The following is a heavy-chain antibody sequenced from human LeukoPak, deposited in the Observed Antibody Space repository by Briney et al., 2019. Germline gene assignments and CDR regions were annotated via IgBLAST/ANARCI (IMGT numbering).Heavy chain of an antibody. Sequence: GASVKVSCKASGGTFSSYAISWVRQAPGQGLEWMGRIIPILGIANNAQKFQGRVTITADKSTSTAYMELSSLRSEDTAVYYCARDLYDHYYGMDVWGQGTTVTVSS. J-gene: IGHJ6*02. CDR1: GGTFSSYA. CDR3: ARDLYDHYYGMDV. V-gene: IGHV1-69*04. CDR2: IIPILGIA.